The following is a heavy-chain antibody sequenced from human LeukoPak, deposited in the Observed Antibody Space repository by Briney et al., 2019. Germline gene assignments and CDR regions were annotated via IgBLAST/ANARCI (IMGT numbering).Heavy chain of an antibody. CDR2: INHSGST. V-gene: IGHV4-34*01. D-gene: IGHD2-2*01. CDR1: GGSFSGYY. J-gene: IGHJ4*02. CDR3: ARQVVVVPAAINY. Sequence: SETLSLTCAVYGGSFSGYYWSWIRQPPGKGLEWIGEINHSGSTNYNPSLKSRVTISVDTSKNQFSLKLSSVTAADTAVYYCARQVVVVPAAINYWGQGTLVTVSS.